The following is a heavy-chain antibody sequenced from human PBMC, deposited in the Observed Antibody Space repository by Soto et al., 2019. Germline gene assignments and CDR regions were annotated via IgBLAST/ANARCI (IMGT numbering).Heavy chain of an antibody. J-gene: IGHJ5*02. CDR3: ARDFPEFVVVVIPSRWFDP. Sequence: ASVKVSCNASGYTFTSYGISWVRQAPGQGLEWMGWISAYNGNTNYAQKLQGRVTMTTDTSTSTAYMELRSLRSDDTAVYYCARDFPEFVVVVIPSRWFDPWGQGTLVTVSS. V-gene: IGHV1-18*01. CDR1: GYTFTSYG. CDR2: ISAYNGNT. D-gene: IGHD3-22*01.